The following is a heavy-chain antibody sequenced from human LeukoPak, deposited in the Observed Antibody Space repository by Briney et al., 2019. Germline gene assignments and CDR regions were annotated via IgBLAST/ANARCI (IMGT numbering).Heavy chain of an antibody. CDR2: ILPIFGTA. Sequence: ASVKVSCKASGGTSSSHAISWVRQAPGQGLEWMGGILPIFGTATYAQKFQDRVTFTADESTNTAYMDLSSLRSEDTAVYYCARDRGTAASFTNYKYYYMDVWGKGTTVTVSS. D-gene: IGHD6-13*01. V-gene: IGHV1-69*13. CDR1: GGTSSSHA. J-gene: IGHJ6*03. CDR3: ARDRGTAASFTNYKYYYMDV.